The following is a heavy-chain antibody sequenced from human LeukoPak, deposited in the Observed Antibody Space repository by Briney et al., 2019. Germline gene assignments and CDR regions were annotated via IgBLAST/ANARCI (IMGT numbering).Heavy chain of an antibody. CDR1: GFTFSSYG. Sequence: QSGGSLRLSCAASGFTFSSYGMHWVRQAPGKGLEWVAFIRYDGSNKYYADSVKGRFTISRDNSKNTLYLQMNSLRAEDTAVYYCAKDADGSEYYDILTGPGYWGQGTLVTVSS. CDR3: AKDADGSEYYDILTGPGY. D-gene: IGHD3-9*01. J-gene: IGHJ4*02. CDR2: IRYDGSNK. V-gene: IGHV3-30*02.